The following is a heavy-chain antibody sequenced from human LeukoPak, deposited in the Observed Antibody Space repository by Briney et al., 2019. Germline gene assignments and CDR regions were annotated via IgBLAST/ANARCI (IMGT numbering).Heavy chain of an antibody. CDR2: INHSGST. CDR1: GGSFSGYY. V-gene: IGHV4-34*01. Sequence: PSETLSLTCAVYGGSFSGYYWSWIRQPPGKGLEWIGEINHSGSTNYNPSLKSRVTISVDTSKNQFSLKLSSVTAADTAVYYCASQGVVVAASDYWGQGTLVTVSS. J-gene: IGHJ4*02. CDR3: ASQGVVVAASDY. D-gene: IGHD2-15*01.